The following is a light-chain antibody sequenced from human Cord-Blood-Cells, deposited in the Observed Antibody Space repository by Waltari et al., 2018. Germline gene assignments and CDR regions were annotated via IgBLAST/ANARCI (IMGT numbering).Light chain of an antibody. J-gene: IGKJ2*01. Sequence: EIVMTPSPATLPVTPGERPTLSCRASQSIISNLAWYQQKPGQAPRLRIYGAAIRATGIPARFSGSGSGTEFTLTISSLQSEDFAVSYCQQYNNWPYTFGQGTKLEIK. CDR3: QQYNNWPYT. CDR2: GAA. V-gene: IGKV3D-15*01. CDR1: QSIISN.